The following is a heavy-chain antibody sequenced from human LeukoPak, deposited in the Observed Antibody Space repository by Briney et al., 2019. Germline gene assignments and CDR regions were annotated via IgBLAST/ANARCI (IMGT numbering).Heavy chain of an antibody. Sequence: PSETLSLTCTVSGGSISSGGYYWSWIRQPPGKGLEWIGYIYYSGSTNYNPSLKSRVTISVDTSKNQFSLKLSSVTAADTAVYYCARGTSGSFDYWGQGTLVTVSS. D-gene: IGHD1-26*01. V-gene: IGHV4-61*08. CDR1: GGSISSGGYY. CDR2: IYYSGST. J-gene: IGHJ4*02. CDR3: ARGTSGSFDY.